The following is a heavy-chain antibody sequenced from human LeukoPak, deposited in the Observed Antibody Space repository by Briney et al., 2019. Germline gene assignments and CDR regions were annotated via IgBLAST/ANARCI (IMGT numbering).Heavy chain of an antibody. CDR2: ISGSGGST. Sequence: AGSLRLSCAASEFTISSYAMRWVRQAPGKGLEWVSAISGSGGSTYYADAVKGRFTISRDNSKNTLYLQMNSLRAEDTAVYYCAKQGKFSSSWLYFDYWGQGTLVTVSS. CDR3: AKQGKFSSSWLYFDY. V-gene: IGHV3-23*01. D-gene: IGHD6-13*01. CDR1: EFTISSYA. J-gene: IGHJ4*02.